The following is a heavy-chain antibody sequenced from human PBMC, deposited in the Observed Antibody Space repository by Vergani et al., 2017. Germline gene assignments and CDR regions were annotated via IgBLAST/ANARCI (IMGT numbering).Heavy chain of an antibody. D-gene: IGHD2-8*01. CDR2: IIPIFGTA. V-gene: IGHV1-69*01. CDR3: AREAPNGASLSRGGNAFDI. J-gene: IGHJ3*02. Sequence: QVQLVQSGAEVKKPGSSVKVSCKASGGTFSSYAISWVRQAPGQGLEWMGGIIPIFGTANYAQKFQGRVTITADESTSAAYMELSSLRSEDTAVYYCAREAPNGASLSRGGNAFDIWGQGTMVTVSS. CDR1: GGTFSSYA.